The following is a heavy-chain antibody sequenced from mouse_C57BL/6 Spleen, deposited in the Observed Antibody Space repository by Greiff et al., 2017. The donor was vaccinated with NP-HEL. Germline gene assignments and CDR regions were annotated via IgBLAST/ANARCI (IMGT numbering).Heavy chain of an antibody. J-gene: IGHJ4*01. CDR1: GYTFTSYW. V-gene: IGHV1-72*01. CDR3: AKIYYGNYEDGAMDY. D-gene: IGHD2-1*01. CDR2: IDPNSGGT. Sequence: QVQLQQPGAELVKPGASVKLSCKASGYTFTSYWMHWVKQRPGRGLEWIGRIDPNSGGTKYNEKFKSKATLTVDKPSSTAYMQRSSLTSEDSAVYDCAKIYYGNYEDGAMDYWGQGTSVTVSS.